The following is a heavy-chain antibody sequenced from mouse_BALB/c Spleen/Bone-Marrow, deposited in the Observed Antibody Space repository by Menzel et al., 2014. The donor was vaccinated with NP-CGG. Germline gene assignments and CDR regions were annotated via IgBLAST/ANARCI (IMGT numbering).Heavy chain of an antibody. V-gene: IGHV14-3*02. J-gene: IGHJ3*01. Sequence: EVKLEESGAELVKPGASVKLSCTASGFNIKDTYMHWVKQRPEQGLEWIGRIDPANGNTKYDPKFQGKATITADTSSNTAYLQLSSLTSEDTAVYYCARNGNYGAWFACWGKGTLVTVSA. CDR2: IDPANGNT. CDR3: ARNGNYGAWFAC. CDR1: GFNIKDTY. D-gene: IGHD2-1*01.